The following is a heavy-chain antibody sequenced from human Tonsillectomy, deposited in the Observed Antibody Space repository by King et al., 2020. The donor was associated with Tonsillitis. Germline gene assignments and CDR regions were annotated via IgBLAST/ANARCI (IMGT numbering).Heavy chain of an antibody. CDR3: ASAGFTSTWYVPYFDF. CDR1: GLSFSMYS. V-gene: IGHV3-30-3*01. Sequence: VQLVESGGGVVQSGTSLRLSCAVSGLSFSMYSMHWVRQAPGKGLEWVAVVSHDGSNKYYADSVKGRFTIVSDNSNNTLYLQMNSLRAVDTAVYYCASAGFTSTWYVPYFDFWGQGTLVTVSS. D-gene: IGHD6-13*01. J-gene: IGHJ4*02. CDR2: VSHDGSNK.